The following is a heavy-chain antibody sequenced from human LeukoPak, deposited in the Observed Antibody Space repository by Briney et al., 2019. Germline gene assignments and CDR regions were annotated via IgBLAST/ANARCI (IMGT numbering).Heavy chain of an antibody. CDR3: ARGNYGGNHFDY. CDR2: ISSSGSTI. J-gene: IGHJ4*02. Sequence: GGSLRLSCAASGFTFSDYYMSWIRQAPGKGLEWVSYISSSGSTIYYADSVKGRFAISRDNSKSTLSLQMSSLRAEDTAVFYCARGNYGGNHFDYWGQGTLVTVSS. V-gene: IGHV3-11*04. D-gene: IGHD4-23*01. CDR1: GFTFSDYY.